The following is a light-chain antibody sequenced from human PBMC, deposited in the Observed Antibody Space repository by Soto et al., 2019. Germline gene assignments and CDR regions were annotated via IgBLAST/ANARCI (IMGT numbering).Light chain of an antibody. V-gene: IGKV3-11*01. CDR3: QQRSNGPLT. Sequence: EIVLTQSPATLSLSPGERATLSCRASQSVSSYLSWYQQKPGQAPRLLIYDASNMATGIPARFSGSGSGTDFTLIISSLEPEDFAVYYCQQRSNGPLTFGGGTKVEIK. CDR2: DAS. CDR1: QSVSSY. J-gene: IGKJ4*01.